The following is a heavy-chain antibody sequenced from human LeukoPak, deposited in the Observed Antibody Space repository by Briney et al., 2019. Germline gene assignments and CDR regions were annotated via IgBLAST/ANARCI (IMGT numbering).Heavy chain of an antibody. D-gene: IGHD3-16*01. Sequence: SETLSLTCTVSGGSISSYYWSWIRQPPGKGLEWIGYIYYSGSTNYNPSLKSRVTISVDTSKNQFSLKLSSVTAADTAVYYCARDTWGRYYYGTDVWGQGTTVTVSS. J-gene: IGHJ6*02. CDR1: GGSISSYY. CDR2: IYYSGST. V-gene: IGHV4-59*01. CDR3: ARDTWGRYYYGTDV.